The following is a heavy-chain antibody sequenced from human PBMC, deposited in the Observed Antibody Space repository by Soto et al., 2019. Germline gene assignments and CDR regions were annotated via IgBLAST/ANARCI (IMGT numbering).Heavy chain of an antibody. J-gene: IGHJ5*02. D-gene: IGHD2-15*01. CDR1: GFTFSSYS. V-gene: IGHV3-21*01. CDR2: ISSSSSYI. Sequence: GGSLRLSCAASGFTFSSYSMNWVRQAPGKGLEWVSSISSSSSYIYYADSVKGRFTISRDNAKNSLYLQMNSLRAEDTAVYYCARAGYCSGGSCYSGWFDPWGQGTLVTVSS. CDR3: ARAGYCSGGSCYSGWFDP.